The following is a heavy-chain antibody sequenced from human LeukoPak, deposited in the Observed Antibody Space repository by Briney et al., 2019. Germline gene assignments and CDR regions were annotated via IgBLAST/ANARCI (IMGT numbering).Heavy chain of an antibody. CDR3: LRGFAY. J-gene: IGHJ4*02. CDR1: GFTFSSYE. CDR2: ISGGGGTI. V-gene: IGHV3-48*03. Sequence: GGSLRLSCAASGFTFSSYEMNWVGQAPGKGLEWVSYISGGGGTIYYADSVKGRFTISRDNAKNSLYLQVNSLRAEDTAVYYCLRGFAYWGQGTLVTVSS. D-gene: IGHD3-10*01.